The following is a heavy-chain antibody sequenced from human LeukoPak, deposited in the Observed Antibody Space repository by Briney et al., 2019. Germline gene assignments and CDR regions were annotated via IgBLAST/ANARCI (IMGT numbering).Heavy chain of an antibody. CDR2: IKQDGSEK. CDR3: ARSGWWDLPTTFDY. V-gene: IGHV3-7*01. CDR1: GFTFSSYW. D-gene: IGHD3-10*01. Sequence: GGSLRLSCAASGFTFSSYWMSWVRQAPGKGLEWVANIKQDGSEKYYVDSVKGRFTISRDNAENSLYLQMNSLRAEDTAVYYCARSGWWDLPTTFDYWGQGTLVTVSS. J-gene: IGHJ4*02.